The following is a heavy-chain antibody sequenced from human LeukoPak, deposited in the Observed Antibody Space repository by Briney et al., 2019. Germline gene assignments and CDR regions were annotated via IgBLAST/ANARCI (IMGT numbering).Heavy chain of an antibody. Sequence: PGGSLRLSCAASGFTFSSYAMSWVRQAPGKGLEWVSAISGSGGSTYYADSVKGRFTISRDNSKNTLYLQMNSLRAEDTAVYYCARESERGDYYDSSGYYYWGQGTLVTVSS. CDR2: ISGSGGST. CDR3: ARESERGDYYDSSGYYY. J-gene: IGHJ4*02. CDR1: GFTFSSYA. V-gene: IGHV3-23*01. D-gene: IGHD3-22*01.